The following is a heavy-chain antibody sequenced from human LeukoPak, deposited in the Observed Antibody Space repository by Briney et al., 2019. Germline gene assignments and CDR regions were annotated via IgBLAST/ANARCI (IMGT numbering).Heavy chain of an antibody. CDR3: ARVGYYDSGGLYKYNRYYMDV. Sequence: GGSLRLSCAASEFTVSHNYMSWVRPAPGKGLECVSFIHNGGATFYADSVKGRFTISRDISKNTMYLQMDMLRAEDTAVYYCARVGYYDSGGLYKYNRYYMDVWGKGTTVTVSS. V-gene: IGHV3-53*01. J-gene: IGHJ6*03. CDR1: EFTVSHNY. D-gene: IGHD3-22*01. CDR2: IHNGGAT.